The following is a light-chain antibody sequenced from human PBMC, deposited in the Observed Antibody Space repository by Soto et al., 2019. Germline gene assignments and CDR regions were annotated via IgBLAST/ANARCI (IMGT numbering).Light chain of an antibody. CDR1: HSIRSGR. CDR2: DAS. CDR3: QEYDASPIT. Sequence: DIVLTQSPDTLSLSPLEIATLSFLASHSIRSGRLAWYQQKAGQAPRLVIFDASNRASGTPERFSGSGSGTDFTLTITRLEPEDFAVYYCQEYDASPITFGLGTRLEIK. J-gene: IGKJ5*01. V-gene: IGKV3-20*01.